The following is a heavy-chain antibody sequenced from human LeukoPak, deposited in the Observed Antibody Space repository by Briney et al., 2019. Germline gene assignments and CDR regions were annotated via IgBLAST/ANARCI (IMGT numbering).Heavy chain of an antibody. Sequence: ASVKVSCKASGYTFTSYAMNWVRQAPGQGLEWMGWINTNTGNPTYAQGFTGRFVFSLDTSVSTAYLQISSLKAEDTAVYYCARDMGLLWFGALPGVDYWGQGTLVTVSS. CDR2: INTNTGNP. V-gene: IGHV7-4-1*02. D-gene: IGHD3-10*01. CDR3: ARDMGLLWFGALPGVDY. J-gene: IGHJ4*02. CDR1: GYTFTSYA.